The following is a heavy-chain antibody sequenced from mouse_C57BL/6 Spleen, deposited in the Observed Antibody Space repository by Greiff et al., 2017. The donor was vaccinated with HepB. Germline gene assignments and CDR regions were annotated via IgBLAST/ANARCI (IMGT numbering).Heavy chain of an antibody. J-gene: IGHJ4*01. V-gene: IGHV1-72*01. CDR1: GYTFTSYW. Sequence: QVQLQQPGAELVKPGASVKLSCKASGYTFTSYWMHWVKQRPGRGLEWIGRIDPNSGGTKYNEKFKSKATLTVDKPSSTAYMQLSSLTSEDSAVYYWARRKITTVVATEYAMDYWGQGTSVTVSS. D-gene: IGHD1-1*01. CDR2: IDPNSGGT. CDR3: ARRKITTVVATEYAMDY.